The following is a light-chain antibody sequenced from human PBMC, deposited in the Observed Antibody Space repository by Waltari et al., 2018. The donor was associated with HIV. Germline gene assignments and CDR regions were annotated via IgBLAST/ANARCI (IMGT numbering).Light chain of an antibody. CDR2: EVS. CDR1: SSDLGTYNF. V-gene: IGLV2-14*01. Sequence: QSALTQPASVSGSPGQSITMSCTGTSSDLGTYNFVSWYQHHPGKATKLLISEVSSRPSGVSSRFSASKSVNTASLPIAGLQADDEADYYCSSDTRDSRFVFGTGTTVTVL. CDR3: SSDTRDSRFV. J-gene: IGLJ1*01.